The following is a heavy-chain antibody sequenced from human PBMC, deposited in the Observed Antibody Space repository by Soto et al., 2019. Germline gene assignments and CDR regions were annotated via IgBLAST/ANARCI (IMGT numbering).Heavy chain of an antibody. CDR1: GGTFSSYA. V-gene: IGHV1-69*13. CDR3: ARSPPSRITMPGRARVPYFDY. D-gene: IGHD3-10*01. J-gene: IGHJ4*01. CDR2: IIPIFGTA. Sequence: SVKVSCKASGGTFSSYAISWVRQAPGQGLEWMGGIIPIFGTANYAQKFQGRVTITADESTSTAYMELSSLRSEDTAVYYCARSPPSRITMPGRARVPYFDYWGQ.